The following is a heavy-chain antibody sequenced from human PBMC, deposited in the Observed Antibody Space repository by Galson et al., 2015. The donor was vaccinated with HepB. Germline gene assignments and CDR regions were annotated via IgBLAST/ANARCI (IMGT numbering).Heavy chain of an antibody. Sequence: SLRLSCAASGITFSSYAMIWVRQAPGKGLEWVSAISGSGGSTYYADSVKGRCTISRDNSKNTLYLQMNSLRAEDTAVYYCAKVFRSGYYYDMDVWGQGTTVTVSS. V-gene: IGHV3-23*01. CDR3: AKVFRSGYYYDMDV. CDR2: ISGSGGST. D-gene: IGHD3-9*01. J-gene: IGHJ6*02. CDR1: GITFSSYA.